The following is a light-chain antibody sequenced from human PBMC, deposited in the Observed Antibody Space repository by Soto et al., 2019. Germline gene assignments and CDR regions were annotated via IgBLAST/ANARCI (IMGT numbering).Light chain of an antibody. J-gene: IGKJ1*01. Sequence: TLSVSPGGRATLSFRASQSISVTLAWYQQKPCQAPRLLIYVSSTRATSFPARFSGSGSGTDFTLTISSLQSEDFAVYYCQQYNNWPWTFGQGTKVDIK. CDR2: VSS. CDR1: QSISVT. CDR3: QQYNNWPWT. V-gene: IGKV3-15*01.